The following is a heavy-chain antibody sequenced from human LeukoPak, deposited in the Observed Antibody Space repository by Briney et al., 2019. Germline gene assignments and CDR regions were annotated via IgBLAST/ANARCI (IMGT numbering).Heavy chain of an antibody. CDR1: GGTFSSYA. J-gene: IGHJ4*02. D-gene: IGHD3-22*01. CDR2: IIPIFGTA. Sequence: SVKVSCKASGGTFSSYAISWVRQAPGQGLEWMGGIIPIFGTANYAQKFQGRVTITADESTSTAYMELSSLRSEDTAVYYCARGRENYDSSDYYRALHFDYWGQGTLVTVSS. V-gene: IGHV1-69*13. CDR3: ARGRENYDSSDYYRALHFDY.